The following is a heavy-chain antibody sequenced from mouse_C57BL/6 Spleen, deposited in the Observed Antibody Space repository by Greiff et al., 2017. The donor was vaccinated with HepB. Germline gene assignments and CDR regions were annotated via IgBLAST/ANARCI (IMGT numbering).Heavy chain of an antibody. CDR3: ARGITTRAMDY. V-gene: IGHV5-17*01. Sequence: EVKLVESGGGLVKPGGSLKLSCAASGFTFSDYGMHWVRQAPEKGLEWVAYISSGSSTIYYADTVKGRFTISRDNAKNTLFLQMTSLRSEDTAMYYCARGITTRAMDYWGQGTSVTVSS. CDR2: ISSGSSTI. J-gene: IGHJ4*01. D-gene: IGHD1-1*01. CDR1: GFTFSDYG.